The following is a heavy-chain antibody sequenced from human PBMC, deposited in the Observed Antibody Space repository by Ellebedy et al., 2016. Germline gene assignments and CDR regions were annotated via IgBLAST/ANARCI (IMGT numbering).Heavy chain of an antibody. CDR3: ARDKTPAHFDY. V-gene: IGHV3-7*01. CDR1: GFTFSSYW. Sequence: GGSLRLSCAASGFTFSSYWLSWVRQVPGKGLEWVGNINQDGGDKYYVDSVKGRFTISRDNAKNSLYLQMNSLRAEDTAVYYCARDKTPAHFDYWGQGTLVTVSS. D-gene: IGHD2-2*01. J-gene: IGHJ4*02. CDR2: INQDGGDK.